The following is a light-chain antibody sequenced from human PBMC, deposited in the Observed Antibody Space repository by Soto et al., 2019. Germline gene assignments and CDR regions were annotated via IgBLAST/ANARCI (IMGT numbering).Light chain of an antibody. CDR2: DVS. CDR1: SSDIGGYNY. Sequence: QSALTQPASVSGSPGQSITISCTGTSSDIGGYNYVSWYQQHPGKAPKVMIYDVSNRPSGVSNRFSGSKSGNTASLTISGLQAEDEGDYYCSSYTSSGSPVVFGGGTKLTVL. V-gene: IGLV2-14*01. J-gene: IGLJ2*01. CDR3: SSYTSSGSPVV.